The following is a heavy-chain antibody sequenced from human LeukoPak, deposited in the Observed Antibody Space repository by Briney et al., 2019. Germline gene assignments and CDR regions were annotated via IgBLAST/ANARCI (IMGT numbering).Heavy chain of an antibody. V-gene: IGHV3-48*01. CDR2: ISSSSSTI. D-gene: IGHD3-22*01. CDR3: ARRMGSGYYPVDY. CDR1: GFTFSSYS. Sequence: GGSLRLSCAASGFTFSSYSMNWVRQAPGKGLEWVSYISSSSSTIYYADSVKGRFTISRDNAKNSLYLQMNSLRAEDKAVYYCARRMGSGYYPVDYWGQGTLVTVSS. J-gene: IGHJ4*02.